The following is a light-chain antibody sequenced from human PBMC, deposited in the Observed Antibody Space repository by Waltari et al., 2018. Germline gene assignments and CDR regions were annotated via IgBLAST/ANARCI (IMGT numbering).Light chain of an antibody. CDR2: KAF. Sequence: AIQMTQSPSSLSASVGDRVTITCQASQGINNNLAWYQQKPGKVPKLLIYKAFTLQSGVPSRFSGSGSGTDFILIINSLQPEDFATYYCQHGYNTPWTFGQGTKVEIK. CDR1: QGINNN. J-gene: IGKJ1*01. V-gene: IGKV1-6*01. CDR3: QHGYNTPWT.